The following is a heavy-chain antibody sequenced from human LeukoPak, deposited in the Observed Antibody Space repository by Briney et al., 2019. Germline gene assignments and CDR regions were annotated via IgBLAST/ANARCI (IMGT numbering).Heavy chain of an antibody. V-gene: IGHV3-11*01. Sequence: GASLRLSCAASGFSFSRVYMSWVRQTPGKALEWISYIPTSGISVQYADSVRGRFTASRDDAMNSLHLQMDSLRVEDTAVYYCTRAEGLGPGAHFDQWGQGALVIVSS. J-gene: IGHJ4*02. CDR2: IPTSGISV. CDR1: GFSFSRVY. CDR3: TRAEGLGPGAHFDQ.